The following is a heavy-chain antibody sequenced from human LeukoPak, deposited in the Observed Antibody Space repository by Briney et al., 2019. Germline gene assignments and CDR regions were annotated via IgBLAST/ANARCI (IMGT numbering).Heavy chain of an antibody. Sequence: GGSLRLSCAASGFTFSSYWMSWVRQAPGKGLEWVANIKQDGSEKYYVDSVKGRFTISRDNAKNSLCLQMNSLRAEDTAVYYCARYGLLNISEINGFDIWGQGTMVTVSS. CDR1: GFTFSSYW. CDR3: ARYGLLNISEINGFDI. V-gene: IGHV3-7*01. J-gene: IGHJ3*02. D-gene: IGHD2/OR15-2a*01. CDR2: IKQDGSEK.